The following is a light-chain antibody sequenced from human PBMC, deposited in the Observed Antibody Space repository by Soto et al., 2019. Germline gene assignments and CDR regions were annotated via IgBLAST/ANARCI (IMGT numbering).Light chain of an antibody. CDR3: HSYDGSLTGSV. CDR1: SSDIGGYKY. V-gene: IGLV2-14*01. J-gene: IGLJ2*01. CDR2: EVT. Sequence: QSALTQPASVSGSPGQSITISCTGTSSDIGGYKYVSWYQQHPGKAPKLIIYEVTNRPSGVSDRFSGSKSGNTASLTISGLEAEDVADYYCHSYDGSLTGSVFGGGTKLTVL.